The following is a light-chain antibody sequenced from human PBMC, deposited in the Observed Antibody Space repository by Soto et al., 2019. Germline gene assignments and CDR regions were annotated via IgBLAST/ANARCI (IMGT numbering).Light chain of an antibody. Sequence: EIVLTQSPGTLSLSPGERATLSSRASQSISSSYLAWYQQIPGQAPRLLIYAASSRATGIPDRFSGSGSGTDFTLTINRLEPEDFAVYYCQQYGSSSGTFGQGTKVDIK. CDR2: AAS. V-gene: IGKV3-20*01. CDR1: QSISSSY. CDR3: QQYGSSSGT. J-gene: IGKJ1*01.